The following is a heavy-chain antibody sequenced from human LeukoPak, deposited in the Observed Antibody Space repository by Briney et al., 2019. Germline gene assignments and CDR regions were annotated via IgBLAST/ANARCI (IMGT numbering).Heavy chain of an antibody. CDR2: IKQDGSEK. CDR3: ARNRGADY. V-gene: IGHV3-7*01. D-gene: IGHD3-10*01. Sequence: GGSLRLSCAASGFTLSNYWMSWVRQAPGKGLEWVANIKQDGSEKYYADSVKGRFTMSRDSAKNSLNLQMNSLRAEDTAVYYCARNRGADYWGQGTLVTVSS. J-gene: IGHJ4*02. CDR1: GFTLSNYW.